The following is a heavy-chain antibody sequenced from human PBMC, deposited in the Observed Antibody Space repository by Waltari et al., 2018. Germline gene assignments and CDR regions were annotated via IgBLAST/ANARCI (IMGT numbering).Heavy chain of an antibody. Sequence: QVQLVQSGAEVKKPGASVKVYCTASGYTFTSYDTNWVRPATGQGLEWMGWMNTNSGNTGDAQKFQGIVTMTRNTSISTAYMELGSLRSEDTAVYYCARGRGYGSGSYPLYWGQGTLVTVSS. V-gene: IGHV1-8*01. D-gene: IGHD3-10*01. J-gene: IGHJ4*02. CDR2: MNTNSGNT. CDR3: ARGRGYGSGSYPLY. CDR1: GYTFTSYD.